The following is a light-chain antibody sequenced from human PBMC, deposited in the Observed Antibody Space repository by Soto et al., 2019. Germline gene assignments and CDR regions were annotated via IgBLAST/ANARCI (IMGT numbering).Light chain of an antibody. CDR2: SGY. CDR3: QQRYSWLRV. Sequence: FXVTQSPDTLSLSPGETATLSCRASQSVSSSVAWYQHKPGQSPRLVVYSGYKRPPGVPARFSGSGSGTDFTLTISSLESDDFAIYYCQQRYSWLRVFGPGTKVEVK. CDR1: QSVSSS. V-gene: IGKV3-11*01. J-gene: IGKJ1*01.